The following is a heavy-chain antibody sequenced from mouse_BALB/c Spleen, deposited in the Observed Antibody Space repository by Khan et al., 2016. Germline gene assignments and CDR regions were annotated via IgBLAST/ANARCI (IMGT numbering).Heavy chain of an antibody. J-gene: IGHJ4*01. V-gene: IGHV9-3-1*01. CDR2: INTFNREP. Sequence: QIQVGQSGPELKKPGETVKISCKASGYTFTNYGMNWVKQAPGKGLKWMCWINTFNREPTYADDFKGRFAISLETSASTAYLQINNLKNEDTATYFCARNGNSFFSIDYWGQGTSVTVSS. CDR1: GYTFTNYG. CDR3: ARNGNSFFSIDY. D-gene: IGHD2-1*01.